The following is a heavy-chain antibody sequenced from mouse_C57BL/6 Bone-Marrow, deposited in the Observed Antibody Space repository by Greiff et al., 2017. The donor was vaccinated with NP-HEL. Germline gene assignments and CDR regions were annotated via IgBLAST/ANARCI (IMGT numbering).Heavy chain of an antibody. V-gene: IGHV14-4*01. J-gene: IGHJ4*01. Sequence: EVQLQQSGAELVRPGASVKLSCTASGFNIKDDYMHWVKQRPEQGLEWIGWIDPENGDTEYASKFQGKATITADTSSNTAYLQLSSLTSEDTAVYYGTLYYGYDDYYAMDYWGQGTSVTVSS. CDR3: TLYYGYDDYYAMDY. CDR2: IDPENGDT. CDR1: GFNIKDDY. D-gene: IGHD2-2*01.